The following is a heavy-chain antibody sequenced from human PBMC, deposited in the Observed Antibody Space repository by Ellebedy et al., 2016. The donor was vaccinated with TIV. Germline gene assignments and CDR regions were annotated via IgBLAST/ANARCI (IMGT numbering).Heavy chain of an antibody. D-gene: IGHD1-26*01. J-gene: IGHJ4*02. CDR3: ARQQSGSYHVTYYFDY. Sequence: MPSETLSLTCIVSGASIQRSSHYWGWIRQAPGKGLEWIGNIYYSGTTDYNPSLRSRVTMSVDMSKNQFSLKLNSVTAADTAVYYCARQQSGSYHVTYYFDYWGPGRLVTVSS. V-gene: IGHV4-39*01. CDR1: GASIQRSSHY. CDR2: IYYSGTT.